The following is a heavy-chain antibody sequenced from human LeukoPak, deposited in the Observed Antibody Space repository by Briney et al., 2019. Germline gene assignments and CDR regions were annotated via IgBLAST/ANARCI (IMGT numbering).Heavy chain of an antibody. J-gene: IGHJ3*01. CDR2: VYYTWST. V-gene: IGHV4-59*01. CDR1: GGSISSYY. CDR3: ARISSSNWYNERGAFDV. D-gene: IGHD6-13*01. Sequence: SETLSLTCTVSGGSISSYYWSWVRQPPGKGLEWIGFVYYTWSTSYSHSLKSRVTISVDTSKNQFSLKLRSVTAADTAVYYCARISSSNWYNERGAFDVWGQGTMVTVSS.